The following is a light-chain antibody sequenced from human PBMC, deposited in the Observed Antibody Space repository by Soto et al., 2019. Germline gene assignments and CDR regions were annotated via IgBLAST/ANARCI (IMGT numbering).Light chain of an antibody. V-gene: IGKV3-15*01. CDR2: GAS. Sequence: EIVMTQSPATLSVSPGERATLSCRAGQSVSNNLVWYQQKPGQAPRLLIYGASTRATGVPARFSGSGSGTEFTLTISSLQSEDFAVYYCQQYNNWPLTFGGGSKVEIK. CDR3: QQYNNWPLT. CDR1: QSVSNN. J-gene: IGKJ4*01.